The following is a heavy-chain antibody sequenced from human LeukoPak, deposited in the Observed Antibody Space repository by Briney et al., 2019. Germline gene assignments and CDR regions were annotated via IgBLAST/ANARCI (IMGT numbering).Heavy chain of an antibody. V-gene: IGHV1-8*01. CDR1: GYTFTSPD. Sequence: ASVKVSCKAPGYTFTSPDVNWLREATGQGLEWLGWMNPNSGHTGFAQKFQGRVTMTRDTYISTAYMELSSLRSEDTAMYYCAMYYYDTSGPYVGAFDIWGQGTMVTVSS. J-gene: IGHJ3*02. D-gene: IGHD3-22*01. CDR3: AMYYYDTSGPYVGAFDI. CDR2: MNPNSGHT.